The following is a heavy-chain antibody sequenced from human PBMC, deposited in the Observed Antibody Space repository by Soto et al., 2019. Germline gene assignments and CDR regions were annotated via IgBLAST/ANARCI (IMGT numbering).Heavy chain of an antibody. CDR3: ARSPPGVAGRYYFDF. V-gene: IGHV3-33*01. J-gene: IGHJ4*02. D-gene: IGHD6-6*01. Sequence: QVQLVESGGGVDQPGRSRRLSCAASGFAFSSYGMHWVRQTPGKGLEWVALIWYDGSNKYYADSVKGRFTISRDNSKNTLYLQMHSLRAEDTAVYFCARSPPGVAGRYYFDFWGQGTLVNVSS. CDR1: GFAFSSYG. CDR2: IWYDGSNK.